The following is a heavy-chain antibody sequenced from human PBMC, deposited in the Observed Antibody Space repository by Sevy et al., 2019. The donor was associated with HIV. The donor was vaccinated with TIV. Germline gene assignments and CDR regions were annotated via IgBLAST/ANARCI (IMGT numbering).Heavy chain of an antibody. CDR2: VDPNSGGT. V-gene: IGHV1-2*02. J-gene: IGHJ4*02. D-gene: IGHD3-10*01. Sequence: ASVKVSCKASGYMFTGYYVHWVRQAPGQGLEWMGWVDPNSGGTNYGQKFQGRVTMTSDTSISTAYMELSWLRSDDTAVYYCARSVYGSGTYLNDYWGQGTLVTVSS. CDR1: GYMFTGYY. CDR3: ARSVYGSGTYLNDY.